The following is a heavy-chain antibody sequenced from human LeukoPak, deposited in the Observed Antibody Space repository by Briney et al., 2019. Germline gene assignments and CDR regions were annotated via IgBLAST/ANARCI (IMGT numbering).Heavy chain of an antibody. CDR3: ARESRRGLGELLVVFDY. CDR1: GYTFTSYY. D-gene: IGHD3-10*01. Sequence: RASVKISCKASGYTFTSYYMHWVRQAPGQGLEWMGIINPSGGSTSYAQKSQGRLTMTRDTSTSTVYMELTSLRSEDPAVYDCARESRRGLGELLVVFDYWGQGTLVTVSS. V-gene: IGHV1-46*01. CDR2: INPSGGST. J-gene: IGHJ4*02.